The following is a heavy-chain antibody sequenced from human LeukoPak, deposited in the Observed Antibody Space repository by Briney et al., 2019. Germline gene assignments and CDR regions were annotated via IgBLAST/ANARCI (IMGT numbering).Heavy chain of an antibody. J-gene: IGHJ4*02. V-gene: IGHV3-15*01. CDR1: GFTVSNSY. CDR3: TTETEYYYDSSGPALGY. Sequence: GGSLRLSCAASGFTVSNSYMSWVRQAPGKGLEWVGRIKSKTDGGTTDYAAPVKGRFTISRDDSKNTLYLQMNSLKTEDTAVYYCTTETEYYYDSSGPALGYWGQGTLVTVSS. CDR2: IKSKTDGGTT. D-gene: IGHD3-22*01.